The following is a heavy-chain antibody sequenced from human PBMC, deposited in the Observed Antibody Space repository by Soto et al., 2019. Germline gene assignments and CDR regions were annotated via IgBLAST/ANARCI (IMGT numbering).Heavy chain of an antibody. J-gene: IGHJ4*02. CDR2: INHSGST. V-gene: IGHV4-34*01. CDR3: ARRYGTLFDY. D-gene: IGHD4-17*01. Sequence: SETLSLTCAVYGGSFSGYYWSWIRQPPGKGLERIGEINHSGSTNYNPSLKSRVTISVDTSKNQFSLKLSSVTAADTAVYYCARRYGTLFDYWGQGTLVTVSS. CDR1: GGSFSGYY.